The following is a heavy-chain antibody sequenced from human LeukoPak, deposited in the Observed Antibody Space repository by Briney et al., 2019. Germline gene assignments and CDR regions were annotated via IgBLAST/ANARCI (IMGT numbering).Heavy chain of an antibody. CDR3: ATPSCDFWSGYYNPGLSY. Sequence: ASVKVSCXASGYTFTGYYMHWVRLAPGQGLEWMGWIKPNSGGTNYAQKFQGRVTMTRDTSISTAYMELSRLRSDDTAVYYCATPSCDFWSGYYNPGLSYWGQGTLVTVSS. V-gene: IGHV1-2*02. D-gene: IGHD3-3*01. CDR2: IKPNSGGT. J-gene: IGHJ4*02. CDR1: GYTFTGYY.